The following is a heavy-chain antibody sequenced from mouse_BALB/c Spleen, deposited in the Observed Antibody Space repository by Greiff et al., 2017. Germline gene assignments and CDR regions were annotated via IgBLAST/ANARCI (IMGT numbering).Heavy chain of an antibody. CDR2: IDPENGDT. V-gene: IGHV14-4*02. CDR1: GFNIKDYY. J-gene: IGHJ3*01. CDR3: NAGWSFAY. D-gene: IGHD2-3*01. Sequence: EVKLMESGAELVRSGASVKLSCTASGFNIKDYYMHWVKQRPEQGLEWIGWIDPENGDTEYAPKFQGKATMTADTSSNTAYLQLSSLTSEDTAVYYCNAGWSFAYWGQGTLVTVSA.